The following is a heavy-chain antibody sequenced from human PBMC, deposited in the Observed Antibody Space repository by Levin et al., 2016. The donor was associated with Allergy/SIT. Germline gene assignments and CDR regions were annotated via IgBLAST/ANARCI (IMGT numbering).Heavy chain of an antibody. CDR2: ISGSGGST. V-gene: IGHV3-23*01. D-gene: IGHD2-8*01. Sequence: GESLKISCAASGFTFSSYAMSWVRQAPGKGLEWVSAISGSGGSTYYADSVKGRFTISRDNSKNTLYLQMNSLRAEDTAVYYCAKDFVLPFDYWGQGTLVTVSS. J-gene: IGHJ4*02. CDR1: GFTFSSYA. CDR3: AKDFVLPFDY.